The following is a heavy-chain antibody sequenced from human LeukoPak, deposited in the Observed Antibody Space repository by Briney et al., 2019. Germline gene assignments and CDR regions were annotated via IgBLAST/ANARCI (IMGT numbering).Heavy chain of an antibody. CDR1: GYSFTNSR. J-gene: IGHJ4*01. CDR3: VRRTSSGWRDVDY. V-gene: IGHV5-51*01. D-gene: IGHD6-19*01. Sequence: GESLKISCKGSGYSFTNSRIGWVRQMPGKGLWWMAIFFPGDSDTRYSPPFQGQLANSADKSITTAFLQWSSLKASDTALEDCVRRTSSGWRDVDYWGPGTLLTVSS. CDR2: FFPGDSDT.